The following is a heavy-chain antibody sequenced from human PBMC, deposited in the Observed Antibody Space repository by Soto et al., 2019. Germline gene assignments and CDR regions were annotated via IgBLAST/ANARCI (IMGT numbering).Heavy chain of an antibody. V-gene: IGHV1-18*01. CDR1: GYTFTSYG. CDR3: ARDPSSGYSYGYWGV. J-gene: IGHJ6*02. Sequence: PSVKVSCKASGYTFTSYGISWVRQAPGQGLEWMGWISAYNGNTNYAQKLQGRVTMTTDTSTSTAYMELRSLRSDDTAVYYCARDPSSGYSYGYWGVWGQGTTVTVSS. D-gene: IGHD5-18*01. CDR2: ISAYNGNT.